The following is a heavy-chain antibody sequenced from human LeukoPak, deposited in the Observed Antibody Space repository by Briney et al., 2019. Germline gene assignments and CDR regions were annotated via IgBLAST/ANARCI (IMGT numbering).Heavy chain of an antibody. CDR2: IYYSGNT. J-gene: IGHJ4*02. CDR1: GGSISSSNYY. V-gene: IGHV4-39*01. D-gene: IGHD5-18*01. Sequence: KSSETLSLTCTVSGGSISSSNYYWGWIRQPPGKGLEWIGSIYYSGNTYYNPSLKSRVTISVDTSKNQFSLKLSSVTAADTAVYYCATRYSYGYLGVDYWGQGTLVTVSS. CDR3: ATRYSYGYLGVDY.